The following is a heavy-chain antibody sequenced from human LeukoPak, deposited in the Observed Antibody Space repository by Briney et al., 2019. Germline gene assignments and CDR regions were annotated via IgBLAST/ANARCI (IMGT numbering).Heavy chain of an antibody. CDR2: IYTSGST. D-gene: IGHD2-15*01. J-gene: IGHJ5*02. CDR3: ARGYRSGGICYFEFWFDP. V-gene: IGHV4-61*02. Sequence: PSQTLSLTCTVSGGSISSGSYYWSWIRQPAGTGLEWIGRIYTSGSTNYNPSLKSRVSISLDTSKNQFSLKLTSVTAADTAVYYCARGYRSGGICYFEFWFDPWGQGTLVTVSS. CDR1: GGSISSGSYY.